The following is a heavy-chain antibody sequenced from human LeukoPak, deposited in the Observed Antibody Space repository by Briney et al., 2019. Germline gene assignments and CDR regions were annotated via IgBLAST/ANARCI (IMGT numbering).Heavy chain of an antibody. CDR1: GYSFTSHW. J-gene: IGHJ4*02. CDR3: ARLSGGSGTLGAFDY. CDR2: IYPGDSDT. D-gene: IGHD3-16*01. Sequence: GESLKISCTGSGYSFTSHWIGCVRQMPGKGLGWMGIIYPGDSDTRYSPSFHGQTTITDDNSITTAYLQWSSPKAPDTAMYYCARLSGGSGTLGAFDYWGQGALVTVSS. V-gene: IGHV5-51*01.